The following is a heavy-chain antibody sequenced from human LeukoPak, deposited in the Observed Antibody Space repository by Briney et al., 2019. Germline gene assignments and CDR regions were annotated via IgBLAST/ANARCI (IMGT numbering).Heavy chain of an antibody. D-gene: IGHD3-10*01. CDR2: IYTSGST. Sequence: SETLSLTCTVSGGSISSGSYYWSWIRQPAGKGLEWIGRIYTSGSTNYSPSLKSRVTISVDTSKNQFSLRLSSVTAADTAVYYCARDRGVRTYYYMDVWGKGTTVTVSS. J-gene: IGHJ6*03. V-gene: IGHV4-61*02. CDR3: ARDRGVRTYYYMDV. CDR1: GGSISSGSYY.